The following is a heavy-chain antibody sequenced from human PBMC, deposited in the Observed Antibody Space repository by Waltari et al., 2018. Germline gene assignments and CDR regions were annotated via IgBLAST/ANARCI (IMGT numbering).Heavy chain of an antibody. Sequence: QITLKESGPTLVKPTQTLTLTCACSGFSFSTSGGGVGWIRQPPGKALEWLAFVSWDDNKRYSPSLKGRLTITKDTSEDQVVLTMTNMDPVDTATYFCAHRPSHYDIFSGYYNYFDYWGQGILVTVSS. J-gene: IGHJ4*02. V-gene: IGHV2-5*02. D-gene: IGHD3-9*01. CDR1: GFSFSTSGGG. CDR2: VSWDDNK. CDR3: AHRPSHYDIFSGYYNYFDY.